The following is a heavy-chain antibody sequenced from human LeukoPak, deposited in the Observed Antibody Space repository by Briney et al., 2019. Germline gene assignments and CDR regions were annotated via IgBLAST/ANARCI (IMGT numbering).Heavy chain of an antibody. CDR1: GGSISSSSYY. V-gene: IGHV4-39*02. J-gene: IGHJ4*02. CDR2: IYYSGST. CDR3: AREGIAVAGGFDY. D-gene: IGHD6-19*01. Sequence: KTSETLSLTCTDSGGSISSSSYYWGWIRQTPGKGLEWIGSIYYSGSTYYNPSLESRVTISVDTSKNQFSLKLSSVTAADTAVYYCAREGIAVAGGFDYWGQGTLVTVSS.